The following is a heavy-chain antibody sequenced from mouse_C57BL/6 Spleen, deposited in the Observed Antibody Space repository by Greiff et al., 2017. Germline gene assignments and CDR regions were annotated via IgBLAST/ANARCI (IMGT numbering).Heavy chain of an antibody. CDR3: ARGEDGYFYAMDY. J-gene: IGHJ4*01. CDR2: INPSNGGT. D-gene: IGHD2-3*01. CDR1: GYTFTSYW. Sequence: QVQLQQPGTELVKPGASVKLSCKASGYTFTSYWMHWVKQRPGQGLEWIGNINPSNGGTNYNEKFKRKAKLTVDNSSSTAYMQLSSLTSEDSAVYYCARGEDGYFYAMDYWGQGTSVTVSS. V-gene: IGHV1-53*01.